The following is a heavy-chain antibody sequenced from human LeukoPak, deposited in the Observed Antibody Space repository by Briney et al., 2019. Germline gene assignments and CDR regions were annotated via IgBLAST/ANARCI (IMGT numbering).Heavy chain of an antibody. CDR3: ATSTMVRGVSNWFDP. CDR2: FDPEDGET. D-gene: IGHD3-10*01. Sequence: ASVKVSCKVSGYTLTELSMHWVRQAPGRGLEWMGGFDPEDGETIYAQKFQGRVTMTEDTSTDTAYMELSSLRSEDTAVYYCATSTMVRGVSNWFDPWGQGTLVTVSS. J-gene: IGHJ5*02. V-gene: IGHV1-24*01. CDR1: GYTLTELS.